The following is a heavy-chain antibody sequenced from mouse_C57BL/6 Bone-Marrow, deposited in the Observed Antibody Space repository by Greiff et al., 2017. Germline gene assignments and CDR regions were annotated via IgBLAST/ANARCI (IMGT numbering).Heavy chain of an antibody. Sequence: EVHLVESGGDLVKPGGSLKLSCAASGFTFSSYGMSWVRQTPDKRLEWVATISSGGSYTYYPDSVKGRFTISRDNAKNTLYLQMSSLKSEGTAMYYCARQFSYSNYDYFDYWGQGTTLTVSS. CDR3: ARQFSYSNYDYFDY. D-gene: IGHD2-5*01. J-gene: IGHJ2*01. CDR1: GFTFSSYG. CDR2: ISSGGSYT. V-gene: IGHV5-6*01.